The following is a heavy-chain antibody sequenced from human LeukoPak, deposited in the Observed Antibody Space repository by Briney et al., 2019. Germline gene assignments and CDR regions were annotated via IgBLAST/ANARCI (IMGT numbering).Heavy chain of an antibody. CDR2: IIPILGTA. D-gene: IGHD3-22*01. V-gene: IGHV1-69*13. CDR3: AGTGTKTYYYDSSGYYYD. CDR1: GGTFSSYA. J-gene: IGHJ4*02. Sequence: SVKVSCKASGGTFSSYAISWVRQAPGQGLEWMGGIIPILGTANYAQKFQGRVTVTADESTSTAYMELSSLRSEDTAVYYCAGTGTKTYYYDSSGYYYDWGQGTLVTVSS.